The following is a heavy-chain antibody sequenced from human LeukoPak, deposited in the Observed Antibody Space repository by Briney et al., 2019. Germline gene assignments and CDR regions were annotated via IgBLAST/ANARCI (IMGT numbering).Heavy chain of an antibody. CDR2: MYNKGST. J-gene: IGHJ4*02. CDR3: AREEVV. D-gene: IGHD2-15*01. V-gene: IGHV4-59*12. CDR1: GGSIGSYC. Sequence: PSETLSLTCTVPGGSIGSYCWSWIRQPPGKGLEWIGYMYNKGSTSYNPSLKSRVTISVDTSKNQFSLKLSSVTAADTAVYYCAREEVVWGQGTLVTVSS.